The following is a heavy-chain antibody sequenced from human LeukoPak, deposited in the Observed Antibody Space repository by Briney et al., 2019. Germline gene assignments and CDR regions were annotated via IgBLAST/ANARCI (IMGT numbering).Heavy chain of an antibody. CDR2: ISDSGGYT. Sequence: GGSLRLSCAASGFTFSSFAMSWGRQTPGKGLGWVSAISDSGGYTYYADSVKGRLTTSRDNSKNTLYLQMNSLRAEDTAVYYCAKLGNFASGSYSDWGQGTLVTVSS. CDR3: AKLGNFASGSYSD. J-gene: IGHJ4*02. V-gene: IGHV3-23*01. D-gene: IGHD3-10*01. CDR1: GFTFSSFA.